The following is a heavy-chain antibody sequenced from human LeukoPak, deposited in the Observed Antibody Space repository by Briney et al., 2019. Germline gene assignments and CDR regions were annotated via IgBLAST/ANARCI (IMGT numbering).Heavy chain of an antibody. CDR2: IYYSGST. D-gene: IGHD3-3*01. J-gene: IGHJ4*02. CDR3: ARGRRGFWSGYPLDY. V-gene: IGHV4-59*01. CDR1: GGSISSYY. Sequence: SETLSLTCTVSGGSISSYYWSWIRQPPGKGLEWIGYIYYSGSTNYNPSLKSRVTISVDTSKNQFSLKLSSVTAADTAVYYCARGRRGFWSGYPLDYWGQGTLVTVSS.